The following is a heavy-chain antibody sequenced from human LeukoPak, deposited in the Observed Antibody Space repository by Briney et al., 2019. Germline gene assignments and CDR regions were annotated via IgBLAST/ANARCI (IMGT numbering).Heavy chain of an antibody. CDR1: GYTFTVYY. Sequence: ASVKVSCKASGYTFTVYYMHWVRQAPGQGLEWMGWTNPNSGDTDYAQKFQGRVTITRDTSISTAYMELRRLRSDDTAVYYCARGWIGNDYYYGMDVWGQGTTVTVSS. CDR2: TNPNSGDT. J-gene: IGHJ6*02. V-gene: IGHV1-2*02. CDR3: ARGWIGNDYYYGMDV. D-gene: IGHD2-2*03.